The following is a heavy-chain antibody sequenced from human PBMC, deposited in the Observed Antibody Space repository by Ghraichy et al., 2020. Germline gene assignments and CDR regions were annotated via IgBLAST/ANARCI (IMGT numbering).Heavy chain of an antibody. J-gene: IGHJ5*02. CDR1: GGSFSGYY. Sequence: SETLSLTCAVYGGSFSGYYWSWIRQPPGKGLEWIGEINHSGSTNYNPSLKSRVTISVDTSKNQFSLKVRSVTAADTAVYYCVTHPDFMVRGTKIGTWFDPWGQGTLVTVSS. CDR2: INHSGST. V-gene: IGHV4-34*01. CDR3: VTHPDFMVRGTKIGTWFDP. D-gene: IGHD3-10*01.